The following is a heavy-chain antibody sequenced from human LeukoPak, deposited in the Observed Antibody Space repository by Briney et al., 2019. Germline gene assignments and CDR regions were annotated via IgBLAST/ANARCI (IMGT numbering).Heavy chain of an antibody. CDR2: INPNSGGT. CDR3: AGLYNWNHQDYDAMDV. CDR1: GYTFTGYY. V-gene: IGHV1-2*02. D-gene: IGHD1-20*01. Sequence: ASVKVSCKASGYTFTGYYMHWVRQAPGQGLEWMGWINPNSGGTNYAQKFQGRVTMTRDTSISTAYMELSRLRSDDTAVYYCAGLYNWNHQDYDAMDVRGQGTTVTVSS. J-gene: IGHJ6*02.